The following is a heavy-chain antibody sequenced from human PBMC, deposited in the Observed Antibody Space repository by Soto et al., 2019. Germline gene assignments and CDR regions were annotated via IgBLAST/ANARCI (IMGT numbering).Heavy chain of an antibody. CDR2: IYYSGTT. CDR3: ARLGGSTSGFYYYYYYMDV. D-gene: IGHD2-2*01. J-gene: IGHJ6*03. CDR1: GGSITSSSYY. Sequence: QLQLQESGPGLVKPSETLSLTCTVSGGSITSSSYYWGWIRQPPGKGLEWIGSIYYSGTTYHNPSLKGRVTMSKDTSKNEFSLKLNSVTAADTAVYYCARLGGSTSGFYYYYYYMDVWGKGTTVTVSS. V-gene: IGHV4-39*01.